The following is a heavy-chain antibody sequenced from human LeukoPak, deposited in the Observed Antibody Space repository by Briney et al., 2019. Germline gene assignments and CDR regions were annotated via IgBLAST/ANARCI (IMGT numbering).Heavy chain of an antibody. CDR2: IGTAGDP. CDR1: GFTFSSYD. CDR3: ARGGSNYYDSSGLNWYFDL. Sequence: GGSLRLSCAASGFTFSSYDMHWVRQATGKGLEWVSAIGTAGDPYYPGSVKGRFTISRENAKNSLYLQMNSLRAGDTAVYYCARGGSNYYDSSGLNWYFDLWGRGTLVTVSS. D-gene: IGHD3-22*01. V-gene: IGHV3-13*05. J-gene: IGHJ2*01.